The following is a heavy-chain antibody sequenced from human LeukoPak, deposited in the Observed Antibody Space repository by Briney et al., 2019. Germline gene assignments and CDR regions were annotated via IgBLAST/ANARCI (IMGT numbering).Heavy chain of an antibody. Sequence: SETLSLTCAVFGGSFSGYYWNWIRQPPGKGLEWIGQINPSRNTNYNPSLKSRVTISVDTSKKQFSLKLSSVTAADTAVYYCGRGGRAARREYYYYYYMDVWGKGTTVTVSS. D-gene: IGHD6-6*01. CDR1: GGSFSGYY. J-gene: IGHJ6*03. CDR2: INPSRNT. CDR3: GRGGRAARREYYYYYYMDV. V-gene: IGHV4-34*01.